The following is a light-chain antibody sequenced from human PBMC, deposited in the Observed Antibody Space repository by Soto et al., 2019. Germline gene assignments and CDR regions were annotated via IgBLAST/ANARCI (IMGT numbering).Light chain of an antibody. V-gene: IGKV3-20*01. CDR2: GAS. CDR1: QKIASNC. J-gene: IGKJ1*01. CDR3: QQYGTLPQT. Sequence: EIVLTQSPGTLYLSPGERASLSSTASQKIASNCLAWYQQKPDQSPRLLIHGASSRATGIPVKFSGSASGTHFHITINSLEPEDFAVYYCQQYGTLPQTVGQGTRIEIK.